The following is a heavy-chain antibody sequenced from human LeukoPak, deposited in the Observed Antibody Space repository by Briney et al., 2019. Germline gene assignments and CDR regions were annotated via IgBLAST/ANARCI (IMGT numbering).Heavy chain of an antibody. D-gene: IGHD1-26*01. V-gene: IGHV3-7*05. J-gene: IGHJ4*02. CDR3: ARNPPRYFN. CDR2: IQQDGSEK. Sequence: PGGSLRLSCAASGFTFSSYWMIWVRQAPGKGLEWVANIQQDGSEKYYVDSVKGRFTISRDNAKNSRYLQMNSLRAEDTAVYYCARNPPRYFNWGQGTLVTVSS. CDR1: GFTFSSYW.